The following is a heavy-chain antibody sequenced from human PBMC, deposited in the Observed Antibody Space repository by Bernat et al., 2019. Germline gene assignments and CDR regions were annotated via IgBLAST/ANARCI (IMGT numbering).Heavy chain of an antibody. V-gene: IGHV3-30*18. Sequence: QVQLVESGGGVVQPGRSLRLSCAASGFTFSSYGMHWVRQAPGKGLEWVAVISYDGSNKYYADSVKGRFTISRDNSKNTLYLQMNSLRAEDTAVYYCAKEPTNSGNFYFDYWGQGTLVTVSS. D-gene: IGHD1-1*01. J-gene: IGHJ4*02. CDR2: ISYDGSNK. CDR1: GFTFSSYG. CDR3: AKEPTNSGNFYFDY.